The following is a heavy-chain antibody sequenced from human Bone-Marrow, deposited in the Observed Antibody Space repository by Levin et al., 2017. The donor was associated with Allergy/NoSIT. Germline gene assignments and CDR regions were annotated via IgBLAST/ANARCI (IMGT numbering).Heavy chain of an antibody. V-gene: IGHV3-53*01. CDR1: GFTVSNSY. Sequence: LSLTCAVSGFTVSNSYMSWVRQAPGKGLEWVSVIYSAGSTYYADSVRGRFTISRDNSKNTLFLQMNTLRAEDTAVYYCARGGPYGYWGQGTLVTVSS. D-gene: IGHD3-16*01. J-gene: IGHJ4*02. CDR2: IYSAGST. CDR3: ARGGPYGY.